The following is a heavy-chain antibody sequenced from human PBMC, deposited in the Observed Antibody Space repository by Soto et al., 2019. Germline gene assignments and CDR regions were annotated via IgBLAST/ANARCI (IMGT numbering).Heavy chain of an antibody. D-gene: IGHD1-26*01. Sequence: EVQLLESGGGLEQPGGSLRLSCAASGFTFSSYAMSWVRQAPGKGLEWVSVISGSGDSTYYADSVKGRFTITRDNSKNTMYMQMNSLGAEDKAVYYCAKGLLGGADRFFDNWGQGTLVTVSS. CDR3: AKGLLGGADRFFDN. CDR2: ISGSGDST. CDR1: GFTFSSYA. J-gene: IGHJ4*02. V-gene: IGHV3-23*01.